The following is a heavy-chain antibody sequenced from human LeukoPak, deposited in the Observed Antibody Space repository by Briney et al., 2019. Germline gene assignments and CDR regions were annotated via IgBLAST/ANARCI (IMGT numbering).Heavy chain of an antibody. D-gene: IGHD3-22*01. CDR1: GGSFSGYY. V-gene: IGHV4-34*01. CDR3: ARRTHDGRGHHYFDY. Sequence: SETLSLTCTVYGGSFSGYYWSWIRQPPGKGLEWIGEINHSGSTNYNPSLKSRVAISADTSKNQFSLKLNSVTAADTAVYYCARRTHDGRGHHYFDYWGLGTLVTVSS. CDR2: INHSGST. J-gene: IGHJ4*02.